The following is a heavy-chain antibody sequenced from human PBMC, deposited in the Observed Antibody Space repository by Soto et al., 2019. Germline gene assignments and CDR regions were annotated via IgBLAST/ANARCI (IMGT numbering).Heavy chain of an antibody. Sequence: TLSLTCAVSGGSISSGGYYWSWIRQHPGKGLEWIGYIYYSGSTYYNPSLKSRVTISVDTSKNQFSLKLSSVTAADTAVYYCARDSYSSSWYAAFDIWGQGTMVTVSS. CDR2: IYYSGST. CDR1: GGSISSGGYY. D-gene: IGHD6-13*01. J-gene: IGHJ3*02. V-gene: IGHV4-31*11. CDR3: ARDSYSSSWYAAFDI.